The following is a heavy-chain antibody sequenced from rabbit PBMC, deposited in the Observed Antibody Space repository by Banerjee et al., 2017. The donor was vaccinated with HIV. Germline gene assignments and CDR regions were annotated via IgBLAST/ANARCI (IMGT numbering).Heavy chain of an antibody. V-gene: IGHV1S45*01. D-gene: IGHD4-1*01. J-gene: IGHJ4*01. CDR1: GFSFSNGYV. CDR2: INTGSRNA. CDR3: ARDRGDWGYYFTL. Sequence: QEQLVVSGGGLVQPEGSLTLTCTASGFSFSNGYVMCLVRQAPGKGLEWIACINTGSRNAYYASWVISRFTISKASATTVALHMTSLTAADTATYFCARDRGDWGYYFTLWGQGTLVTVS.